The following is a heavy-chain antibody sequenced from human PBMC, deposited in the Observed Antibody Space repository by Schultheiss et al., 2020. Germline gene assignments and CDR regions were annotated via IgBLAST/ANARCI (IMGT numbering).Heavy chain of an antibody. CDR1: GVSFSGYY. V-gene: IGHV4-34*01. D-gene: IGHD3-22*01. J-gene: IGHJ4*02. CDR2: INHSGST. Sequence: SETLSLTCAVYGVSFSGYYWSWIRQHPGKGLEWIGEINHSGSTNYNPSLKSRVTISVDTSKNQFSLKLSSVTAADTAVYYCASRYYYDSSGYYPAIDYWGQGALGTVSS. CDR3: ASRYYYDSSGYYPAIDY.